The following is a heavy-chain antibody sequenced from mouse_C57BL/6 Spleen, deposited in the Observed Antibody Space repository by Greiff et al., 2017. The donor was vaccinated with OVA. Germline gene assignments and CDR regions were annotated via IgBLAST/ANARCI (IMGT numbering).Heavy chain of an antibody. CDR2: IYPGDGDT. CDR1: GYAFSSSW. CDR3: ARCDGYYSGEIMDY. V-gene: IGHV1-82*01. D-gene: IGHD2-3*01. Sequence: VQLQQSGPELVKPGASVKISCKASGYAFSSSWMNWVKQRPGKGLEWIGRIYPGDGDTNYNGKFKGKATLTADKSSSAAYMQLSSLTSEDSAVYFCARCDGYYSGEIMDYWGQGTSVTVSS. J-gene: IGHJ4*01.